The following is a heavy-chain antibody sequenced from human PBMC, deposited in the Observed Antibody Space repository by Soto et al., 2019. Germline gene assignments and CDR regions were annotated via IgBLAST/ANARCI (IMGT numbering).Heavy chain of an antibody. V-gene: IGHV3-74*01. CDR2: INSDGSST. J-gene: IGHJ4*02. CDR3: ASHLYCRGGSCFDY. Sequence: EVQLVESGGGLVQPGGSLRLSCAASGFTFSRNWMHWVRQAPGKGLVWVSRINSDGSSTSYADSVKGRFTISRDNAKNTLYLQMNSLRAEDTAVYYCASHLYCRGGSCFDYWGQGTLVTVSS. D-gene: IGHD2-15*01. CDR1: GFTFSRNW.